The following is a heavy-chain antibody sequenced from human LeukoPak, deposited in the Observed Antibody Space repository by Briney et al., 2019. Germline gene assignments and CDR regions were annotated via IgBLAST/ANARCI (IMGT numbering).Heavy chain of an antibody. CDR1: GFTVSRNV. J-gene: IGHJ6*03. Sequence: GGSLRLSCVASGFTVSRNVMSWVRQDPGKGLEWVSLIYSGDRAFYADSVRGRFTISRNNSKHTLFLEMSSLKPEDTATYYCARDLAGFQEPRYYYYMDVWGKGTTVTVSS. CDR2: IYSGDRA. CDR3: ARDLAGFQEPRYYYYMDV. V-gene: IGHV3-66*02. D-gene: IGHD1-14*01.